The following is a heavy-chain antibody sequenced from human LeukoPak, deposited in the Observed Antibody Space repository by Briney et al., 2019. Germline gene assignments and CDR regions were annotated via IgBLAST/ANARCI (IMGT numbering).Heavy chain of an antibody. J-gene: IGHJ4*02. Sequence: GGFLRLSCVASGFTFSSSWMSWVRRPPGKGREGVANIKQDGTEEYYVDSVRGRFSISKDNAKNSLYLQMNSLRAEDTAVYYCARDPCHGALDYWGQGALVTVSS. D-gene: IGHD2-2*01. CDR1: GFTFSSSW. CDR3: ARDPCHGALDY. CDR2: IKQDGTEE. V-gene: IGHV3-7*03.